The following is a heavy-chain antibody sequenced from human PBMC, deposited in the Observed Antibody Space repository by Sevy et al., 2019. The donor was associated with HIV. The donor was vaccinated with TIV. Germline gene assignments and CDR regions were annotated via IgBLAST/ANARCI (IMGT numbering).Heavy chain of an antibody. CDR1: GYTFSSYG. CDR2: ISAYNGNT. D-gene: IGHD3-10*01. J-gene: IGHJ3*02. V-gene: IGHV1-18*04. CDR3: ARDYYYDSGSYYPTRGHHPFDI. Sequence: ASVKVSCKASGYTFSSYGISWVRQAPGQGLEWMGWISAYNGNTNSSQKLQGRVTMTTDTSTSTAYMDLRSLRSDDTAVYYCARDYYYDSGSYYPTRGHHPFDIWGQGTMVTVSS.